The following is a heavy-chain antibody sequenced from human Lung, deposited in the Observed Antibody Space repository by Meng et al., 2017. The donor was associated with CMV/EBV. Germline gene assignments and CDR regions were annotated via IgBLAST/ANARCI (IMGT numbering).Heavy chain of an antibody. V-gene: IGHV1-69*02. CDR1: GGTFSSYT. D-gene: IGHD1-26*01. Sequence: QVQPVQSGAEGKKPGSSVKVSCKASGGTFSSYTISWVRQAPGQGLEWMGRIIPILGIANYAQKFQGRVTITADKSTSTAYMELRSLRSDDTAVYYCARVEVGITSGDYWGQGTLVTVSS. CDR3: ARVEVGITSGDY. CDR2: IIPILGIA. J-gene: IGHJ4*02.